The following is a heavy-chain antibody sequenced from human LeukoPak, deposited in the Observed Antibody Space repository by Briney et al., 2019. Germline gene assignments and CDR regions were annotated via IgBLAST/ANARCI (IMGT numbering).Heavy chain of an antibody. CDR2: IYIGGST. V-gene: IGHV3-66*01. CDR1: GFTVSSNY. J-gene: IGHJ4*02. D-gene: IGHD3-16*01. Sequence: EPGRSLRLSCAASGFTVSSNYMSWVGQAPGKGLEWVSSIYIGGSTYYADSVKGRFTISRDNPNNTLYLQMHSLRAEDTAVYYCAREISRFGIWGQGTLVTVSS. CDR3: AREISRFGI.